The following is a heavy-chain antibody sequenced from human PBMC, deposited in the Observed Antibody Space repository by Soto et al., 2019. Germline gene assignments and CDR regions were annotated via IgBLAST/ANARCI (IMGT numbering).Heavy chain of an antibody. CDR2: IYHSGMT. V-gene: IGHV4-31*03. Sequence: QVQLQESGPELVKPSQTLSLTCTVSGGSISTGGYYWSWIRQHPGRGLEWIGYIYHSGMTFSNPSLQSRVAISIDTSENQFSLKLSSVTAADTAVYYCATVRWELHDAFDIWGHGTMVSVSS. CDR1: GGSISTGGYY. D-gene: IGHD4-17*01. J-gene: IGHJ3*02. CDR3: ATVRWELHDAFDI.